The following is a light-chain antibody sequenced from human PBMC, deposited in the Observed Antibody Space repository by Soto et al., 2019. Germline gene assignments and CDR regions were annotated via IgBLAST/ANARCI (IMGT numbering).Light chain of an antibody. CDR3: QQYGSTPRIT. J-gene: IGKJ5*01. CDR1: QSISSNS. V-gene: IGKV3-20*01. CDR2: GAS. Sequence: EMVLTQSPGTLSLSPGERATLSCRASQSISSNSLAWYQQKPGQAPRLFIYGASSRATGIPDRFSGSGSGTHSTLTISRLEPEDFALYYCQQYGSTPRITFGQGTRLEIK.